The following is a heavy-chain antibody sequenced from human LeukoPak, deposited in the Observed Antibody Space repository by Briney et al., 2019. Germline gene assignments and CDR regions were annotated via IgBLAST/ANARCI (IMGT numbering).Heavy chain of an antibody. V-gene: IGHV4-59*01. Sequence: SETLSLRCTVSGGSISSYYWSWIRQPPGKGLERIGYIYYSGSTNYHPSLKNRVTISVDTSKNQFSLKLSPVTAADTAVYYCAGAIQRYCSSTSCYYDAFDIWGRGTMVTVSS. CDR3: AGAIQRYCSSTSCYYDAFDI. CDR2: IYYSGST. J-gene: IGHJ3*02. D-gene: IGHD2-2*01. CDR1: GGSISSYY.